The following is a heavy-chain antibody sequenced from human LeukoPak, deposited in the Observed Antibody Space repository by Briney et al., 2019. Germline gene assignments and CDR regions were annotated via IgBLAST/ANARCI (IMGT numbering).Heavy chain of an antibody. CDR2: IVSDGGRA. D-gene: IGHD7-27*01. CDR3: ARDSITEDNSLDY. V-gene: IGHV3-33*05. J-gene: IGHJ4*02. CDR1: GFTFSTYG. Sequence: GGSLRLSCSASGFTFSTYGMQWVRQTPGGGLEWVAVIVSDGGRAHYGDSVRGRFTISRDNSKNTLYLQMNSLRAEDTAVYYCARDSITEDNSLDYWGRGILVTVSS.